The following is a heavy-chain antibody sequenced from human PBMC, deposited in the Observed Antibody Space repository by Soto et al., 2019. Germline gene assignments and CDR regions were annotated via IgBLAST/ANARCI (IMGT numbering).Heavy chain of an antibody. J-gene: IGHJ4*02. CDR2: ISSSSSYI. D-gene: IGHD6-19*01. CDR1: GFTFNNFN. V-gene: IGHV3-21*06. CDR3: ARDEYSSAWRDY. Sequence: GGSLRLSCAASGFTFNNFNMNWVRQAPGKGLEWVSSISSSSSYIYYADSVKGRFTISRDNVKNSLYLQMNSLRAEDTAVYYCARDEYSSAWRDYWGQGTLVTVSS.